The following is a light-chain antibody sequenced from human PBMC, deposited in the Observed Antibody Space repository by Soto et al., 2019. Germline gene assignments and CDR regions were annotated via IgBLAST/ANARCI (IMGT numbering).Light chain of an antibody. CDR2: RDN. CDR1: SSNIGSNY. Sequence: QSVLTQPPSASGTPGQRVTISCSGSSSNIGSNYVYWYQQLPGTAPKLLIYRDNQRPSGVPDRFSGSKSGTSASLAISGLRSEDEADYYCAAWDDSLNGSFVFGTGTKVTVL. V-gene: IGLV1-47*01. CDR3: AAWDDSLNGSFV. J-gene: IGLJ1*01.